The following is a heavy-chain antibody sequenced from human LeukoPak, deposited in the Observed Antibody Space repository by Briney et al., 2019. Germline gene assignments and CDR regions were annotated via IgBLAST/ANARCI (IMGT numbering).Heavy chain of an antibody. CDR3: ARDPALLWFGEPEKTFDY. Sequence: ASVKVSCKASGYTFTSYYMHWVRQAPGQGLEWMGIINPSGGSTSYAQKFQGRVTMTRDTSTSTVYMELSSLRSEDTAVYYCARDPALLWFGEPEKTFDYWGQGTLVTVSS. CDR2: INPSGGST. J-gene: IGHJ4*02. V-gene: IGHV1-46*01. CDR1: GYTFTSYY. D-gene: IGHD3-10*01.